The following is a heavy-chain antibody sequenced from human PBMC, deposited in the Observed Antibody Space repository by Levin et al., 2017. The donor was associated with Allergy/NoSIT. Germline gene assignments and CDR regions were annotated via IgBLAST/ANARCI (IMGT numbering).Heavy chain of an antibody. D-gene: IGHD7-27*01. Sequence: ASVKVSCKASGYSFTRYYMHWVRQAPGQGPEWMGIINPSGGSTSYAQKFQGRVTMTRDTSTSTLYMDLSSLKSEDTAVYYCARSPWGGAEAGNFFDSWGQGTLVTVSS. CDR3: ARSPWGGAEAGNFFDS. CDR2: INPSGGST. J-gene: IGHJ4*02. CDR1: GYSFTRYY. V-gene: IGHV1-46*01.